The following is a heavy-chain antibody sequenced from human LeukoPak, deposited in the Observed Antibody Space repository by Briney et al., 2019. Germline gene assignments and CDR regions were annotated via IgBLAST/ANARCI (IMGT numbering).Heavy chain of an antibody. V-gene: IGHV1-18*01. J-gene: IGHJ3*02. D-gene: IGHD6-6*01. CDR1: GYTFTNYG. CDR3: ARQSIAGRRRGHDAFDI. CDR2: ISTHDDNT. Sequence: ASVNVSCKASGYTFTNYGISWVRQAPGQGLEWMGWISTHDDNTNYAQKFQGRVTMTTDTSTNTAYMELRSLRSDDTAVYYCARQSIAGRRRGHDAFDIWGQGTMVTVSS.